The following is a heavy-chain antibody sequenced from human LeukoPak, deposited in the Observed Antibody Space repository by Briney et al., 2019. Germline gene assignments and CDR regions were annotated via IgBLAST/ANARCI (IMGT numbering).Heavy chain of an antibody. CDR3: ARNNADGEGRFSY. J-gene: IGHJ4*02. Sequence: ASVKVSCKASGYRLTNYDMNWVRQAPGQGPEWVGWINTKTGNPTYGQGFTGRFVFSLDTSVSTAYLQISSLKTEDSAVYYCARNNADGEGRFSYWGQGTLVTVSS. CDR2: INTKTGNP. D-gene: IGHD3-10*01. V-gene: IGHV7-4-1*02. CDR1: GYRLTNYD.